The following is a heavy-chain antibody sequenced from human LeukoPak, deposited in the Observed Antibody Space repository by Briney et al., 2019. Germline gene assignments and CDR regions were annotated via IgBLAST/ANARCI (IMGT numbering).Heavy chain of an antibody. CDR1: GFTFSSYS. V-gene: IGHV3-21*01. Sequence: GGCLRLSCAASGFTFSSYSMNWVRQAPGKGLEWVSSISSSSSYIYYADSVKGRFTISRDNAKNSLYLQMNSLRAEDTAVYYCARDHCSSTSCYTGPNWFDPRGQGTLVTVSS. CDR3: ARDHCSSTSCYTGPNWFDP. CDR2: ISSSSSYI. D-gene: IGHD2-2*02. J-gene: IGHJ5*02.